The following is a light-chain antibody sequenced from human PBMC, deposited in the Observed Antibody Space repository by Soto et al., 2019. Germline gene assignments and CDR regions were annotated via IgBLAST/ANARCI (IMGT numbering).Light chain of an antibody. Sequence: EIVLTQSPGTLSLSPGERATLSCRASQSVSTSSLSWYQQKPGQAPRLLIYGASSRATGIPDRFSGSGSGTDFTLTINKLVPEDFAVYYCQQYGVSQLTVGGGNKVDIK. CDR1: QSVSTSS. CDR3: QQYGVSQLT. J-gene: IGKJ4*01. CDR2: GAS. V-gene: IGKV3-20*01.